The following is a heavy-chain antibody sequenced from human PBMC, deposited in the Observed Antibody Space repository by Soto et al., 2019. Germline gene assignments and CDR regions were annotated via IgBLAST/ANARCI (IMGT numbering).Heavy chain of an antibody. V-gene: IGHV4-30-4*08. CDR1: DGSIRSRD. J-gene: IGHJ4*02. CDR3: ARAIPKPDIVPRYFDS. Sequence: LSENLSHSYSVSDGSIRSRDWSVFRQPPGKALEWIGSIYYNGGTYYNPSLKSRFTMSLDTSKSQFSLRLSSVTAADMAVYYCARAIPKPDIVPRYFDSWGQGTLVT. CDR2: IYYNGGT. D-gene: IGHD5-12*01.